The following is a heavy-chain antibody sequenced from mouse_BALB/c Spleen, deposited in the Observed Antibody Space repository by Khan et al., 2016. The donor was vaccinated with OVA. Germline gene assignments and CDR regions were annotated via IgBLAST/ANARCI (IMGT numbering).Heavy chain of an antibody. CDR2: INPHIGET. V-gene: IGHV1-20*02. Sequence: VQLQQSGPELVRPGASVKISCKASGYSFTGYFMNWVMQSHGKSLEWIGRINPHIGETFYNQRFKDKATLTVDESSNTAHMELRSLASEDSAVYYCTRIYRSDFGYWGQGTTLTVSS. CDR3: TRIYRSDFGY. CDR1: GYSFTGYF. J-gene: IGHJ2*01. D-gene: IGHD1-1*01.